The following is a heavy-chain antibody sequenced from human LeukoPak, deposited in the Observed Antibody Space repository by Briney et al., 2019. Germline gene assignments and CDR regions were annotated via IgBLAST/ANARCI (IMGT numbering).Heavy chain of an antibody. D-gene: IGHD6-13*01. J-gene: IGHJ4*02. V-gene: IGHV3-30*18. CDR1: GFTFSSYG. CDR3: AKDVFFDSSSWFDY. Sequence: PGGSLRLSCAASGFTFSSYGMHWVRQAPGKGLEWVAVISYDGSNKYYADSVKGRFTISRDNSKNTLYLQMNSLRAEDTAVYYCAKDVFFDSSSWFDYWGQGTLVTVSS. CDR2: ISYDGSNK.